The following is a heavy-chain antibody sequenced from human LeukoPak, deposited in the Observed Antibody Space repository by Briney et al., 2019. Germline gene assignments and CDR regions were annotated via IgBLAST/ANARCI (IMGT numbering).Heavy chain of an antibody. CDR2: IYHSGST. V-gene: IGHV4-38-2*02. CDR3: AREIAAAGLNAFDI. J-gene: IGHJ3*02. Sequence: SEALSLTCTVSGYSISSGYYWGWIRQPPGMGLEWIGSIYHSGSTCYNPSLKSRVTISVDTSKNQFSLKLSSVTAADTAVYYCAREIAAAGLNAFDIWGQGTMVTVSS. CDR1: GYSISSGYY. D-gene: IGHD6-13*01.